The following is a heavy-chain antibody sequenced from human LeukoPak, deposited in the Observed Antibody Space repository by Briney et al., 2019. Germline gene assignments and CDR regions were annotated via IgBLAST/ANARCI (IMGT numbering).Heavy chain of an antibody. CDR1: GFTFSSYA. V-gene: IGHV3-64*01. Sequence: GGSLRLSCAASGFTFSSYAMHWVRQAPGKGLEYVSAISSNGGSTYYANSVKGRFTISRDNSKNTLYLQMNSLRAEDTAVYYCARGYGSGRVNYAFDIWGQGTMVTVSS. J-gene: IGHJ3*02. CDR3: ARGYGSGRVNYAFDI. CDR2: ISSNGGST. D-gene: IGHD3-10*01.